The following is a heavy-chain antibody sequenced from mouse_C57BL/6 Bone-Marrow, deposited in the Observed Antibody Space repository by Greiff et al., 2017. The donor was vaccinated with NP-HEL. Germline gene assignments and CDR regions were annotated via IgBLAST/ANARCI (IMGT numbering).Heavy chain of an antibody. J-gene: IGHJ4*01. CDR1: GFTFSDYG. Sequence: EVKLVESGGGLVKPGGSLKLSCAASGFTFSDYGMHWVRQAPEKGLEWVAYISSGSSTIYYADTVKGRFTISRDNAKNTLFLQMTSLRSEDTAMYYCARNGNCPYYTMDYWGQGTSVTVSS. V-gene: IGHV5-17*01. CDR2: ISSGSSTI. CDR3: ARNGNCPYYTMDY. D-gene: IGHD2-1*01.